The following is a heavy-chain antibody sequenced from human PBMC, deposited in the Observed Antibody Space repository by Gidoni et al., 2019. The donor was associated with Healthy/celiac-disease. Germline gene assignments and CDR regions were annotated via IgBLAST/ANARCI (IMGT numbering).Heavy chain of an antibody. J-gene: IGHJ6*02. CDR1: GFPFSSYS. CDR3: ASITMVRGVSYGMDV. D-gene: IGHD3-10*01. Sequence: EVQLVESGGGLVKPGGSLRRSCAASGFPFSSYSMNWVRQAPGKGLEWVSSISSSSSYIYYADSVKGRFTISRDNAKNSLYLQMNSLRAEDTAVYYCASITMVRGVSYGMDVWGQGTTVTVSS. CDR2: ISSSSSYI. V-gene: IGHV3-21*01.